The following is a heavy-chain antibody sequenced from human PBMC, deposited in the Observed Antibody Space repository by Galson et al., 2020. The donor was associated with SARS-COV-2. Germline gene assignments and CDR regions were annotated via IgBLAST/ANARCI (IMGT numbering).Heavy chain of an antibody. V-gene: IGHV3-9*01. Sequence: GGSLRLSCAASGFTFDDYAMHWVRQAPGKGLEWVSGISWNSGSIGYADSVKGRFTISRDNAKNSLYLQMNSLRAEDTALYYCATLYDSRTPSNYWGQGTLVTVSS. CDR1: GFTFDDYA. CDR2: ISWNSGSI. D-gene: IGHD3-22*01. J-gene: IGHJ4*02. CDR3: ATLYDSRTPSNY.